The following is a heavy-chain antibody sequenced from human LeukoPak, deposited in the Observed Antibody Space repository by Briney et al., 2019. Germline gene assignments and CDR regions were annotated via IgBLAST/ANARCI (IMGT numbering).Heavy chain of an antibody. CDR2: IYYSGST. D-gene: IGHD3-10*01. J-gene: IGHJ6*02. Sequence: SETLSLTCTVSGGSISSGGYYWSWIRQHPGKGLEWIGYIYYSGSTYYNPSLKSRVTISVDTSRNQFSLKLSSVTAADTTVYYCARDSKGSGSYYMPPSLLYGMYVWGQGTTVTVSS. V-gene: IGHV4-31*03. CDR1: GGSISSGGYY. CDR3: ARDSKGSGSYYMPPSLLYGMYV.